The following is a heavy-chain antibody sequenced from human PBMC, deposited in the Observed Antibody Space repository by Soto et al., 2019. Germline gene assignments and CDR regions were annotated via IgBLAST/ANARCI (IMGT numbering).Heavy chain of an antibody. J-gene: IGHJ4*02. CDR3: AREGNRNSYYFDY. D-gene: IGHD6-6*01. CDR1: GFTFSSYW. CDR2: IKQDGSEK. Sequence: EVQLVESGGGLVQPGGSLRLSCAASGFTFSSYWMSWVRQDPGKWLEWVANIKQDGSEKYYVDSVKGRFTISRDNAKNSLYLQMNSLRAEDTAVYYCAREGNRNSYYFDYWGQGTLVTVSS. V-gene: IGHV3-7*01.